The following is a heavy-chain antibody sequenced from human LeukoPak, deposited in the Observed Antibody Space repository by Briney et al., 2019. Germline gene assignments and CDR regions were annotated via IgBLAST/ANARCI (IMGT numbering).Heavy chain of an antibody. J-gene: IGHJ4*02. CDR1: GFTFSNAW. Sequence: GGSLRLSCAASGFTFSNAWMSWVRQVPGKGLEWVARIRADGTTDYAAPVKGRFTISRDDSMNTLSLQMDSLKTGDTAVYYCAADVPSPLAQIDYWGQGTPVTVSS. CDR3: AADVPSPLAQIDY. D-gene: IGHD1-14*01. CDR2: IRADGTT. V-gene: IGHV3-15*01.